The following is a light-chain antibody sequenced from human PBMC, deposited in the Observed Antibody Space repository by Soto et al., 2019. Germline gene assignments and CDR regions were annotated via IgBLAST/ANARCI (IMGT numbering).Light chain of an antibody. Sequence: VLTQSPGTLSLSPGERATLSCRASQSVSSNYVAWYQQKPGQAPRLLINGASTRATGIPDRFSGSGSGTDFTLTISRLEPEDFAVYYFQQYENPHRTFGQGTKVEI. CDR3: QQYENPHRT. CDR1: QSVSSNY. V-gene: IGKV3-20*01. J-gene: IGKJ1*01. CDR2: GAS.